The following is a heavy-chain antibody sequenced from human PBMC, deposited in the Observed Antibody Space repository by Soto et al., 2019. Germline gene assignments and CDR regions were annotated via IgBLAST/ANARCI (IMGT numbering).Heavy chain of an antibody. CDR2: ISGSGGST. V-gene: IGHV3-23*01. Sequence: GGSLRLSCAVSGFTVSNNYMSWVRQAPGKGLEWVSAISGSGGSTYYADSVKGRFTISRDNSKNTLYLQMNSLRAEDTAVYYCAKGGHGDPMVRGVESDYWGQGTLVTVSS. CDR3: AKGGHGDPMVRGVESDY. CDR1: GFTVSNNY. J-gene: IGHJ4*02. D-gene: IGHD3-10*01.